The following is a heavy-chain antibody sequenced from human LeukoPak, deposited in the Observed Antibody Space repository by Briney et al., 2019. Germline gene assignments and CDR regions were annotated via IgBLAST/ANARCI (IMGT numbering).Heavy chain of an antibody. D-gene: IGHD1-26*01. V-gene: IGHV6-1*01. CDR3: ARSKGDMDV. Sequence: SQTLSLTRAISGDTVARNGAGWNWIRQPPSGGLEWLRMTSYGSKWYNDYAVSVKSRITINADTSTNQFSLQLHSVTREDMAVYYCARSKGDMDVWGKGTSVTVSS. J-gene: IGHJ6*03. CDR2: TSYGSKWYN. CDR1: GDTVARNGAG.